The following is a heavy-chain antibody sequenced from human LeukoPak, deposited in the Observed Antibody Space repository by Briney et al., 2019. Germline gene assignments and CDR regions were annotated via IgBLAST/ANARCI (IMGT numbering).Heavy chain of an antibody. CDR1: GFTVSTNY. J-gene: IGHJ4*02. V-gene: IGHV3-66*01. CDR3: AREDVTAGYDY. CDR2: IYSGGAT. D-gene: IGHD1-14*01. Sequence: GGSLRLSCAASGFTVSTNYMTWVRQAPAKGLEWVSVIYSGGATYYADSVKGRFTISRDNSKNTLYLQMNSLGVEDTAMYYCAREDVTAGYDYWGQGTLVTVSS.